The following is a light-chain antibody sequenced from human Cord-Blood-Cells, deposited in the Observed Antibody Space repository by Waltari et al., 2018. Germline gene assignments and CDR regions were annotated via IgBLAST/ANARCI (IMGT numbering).Light chain of an antibody. CDR1: QSVSSY. CDR2: DAS. CDR3: QRRSNWPLT. J-gene: IGKJ4*01. V-gene: IGKV3-11*01. Sequence: EIVLTQSPATLSLSPGERATLSCRASQSVSSYLAWYQQNPGQAPRLLIYDASNRATGIPARFSGIGSGTDFTLTISSLEPEDFAVYYCQRRSNWPLTFGGGTKVEIK.